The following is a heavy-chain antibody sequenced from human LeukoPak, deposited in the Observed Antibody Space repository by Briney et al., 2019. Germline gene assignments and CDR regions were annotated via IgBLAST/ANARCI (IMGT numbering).Heavy chain of an antibody. CDR3: ARGGGLDV. Sequence: GGSLRLSCAASGFIFSNYAMTWVRQAPGKGLEWVASINHNGNVNYYVDSVKGRFTISRDNAKNSLYLQMSNLRAEDTAVYFCARGGGLDVWGQGATVTVSS. D-gene: IGHD3-16*01. CDR2: INHNGNVN. V-gene: IGHV3-7*03. J-gene: IGHJ6*02. CDR1: GFIFSNYA.